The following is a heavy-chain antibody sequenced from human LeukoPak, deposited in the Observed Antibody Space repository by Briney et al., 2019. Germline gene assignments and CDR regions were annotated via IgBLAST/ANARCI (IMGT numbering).Heavy chain of an antibody. J-gene: IGHJ4*02. CDR2: ISAYNGNT. Sequence: ASVKVSCKASGYTFTSYGISWARQAPGQGLEWMGWISAYNGNTHYAQKLQGRVTMTTDTSTSTVYMELRSLRSDDTAVYYCARGSPPRRNYDSRGYYSYYFDYWGQGTLVTVSS. CDR3: ARGSPPRRNYDSRGYYSYYFDY. D-gene: IGHD3-22*01. V-gene: IGHV1-18*01. CDR1: GYTFTSYG.